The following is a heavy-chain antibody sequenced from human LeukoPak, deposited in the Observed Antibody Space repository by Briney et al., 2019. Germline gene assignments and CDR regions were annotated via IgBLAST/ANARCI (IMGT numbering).Heavy chain of an antibody. CDR1: GGSISSSGYY. CDR2: MYYSGST. D-gene: IGHD3-22*01. V-gene: IGHV4-39*07. CDR3: ARSFPIRYYYDSSGSSAFDI. J-gene: IGHJ3*02. Sequence: SETLSLTCTVSGGSISSSGYYWGWIRQPPGTGLEWLGSMYYSGSTYHNPSLKSRVTISVDTSKNQFSLKLSSVTAADTAVYYCARSFPIRYYYDSSGSSAFDIWGQGAMVTVSS.